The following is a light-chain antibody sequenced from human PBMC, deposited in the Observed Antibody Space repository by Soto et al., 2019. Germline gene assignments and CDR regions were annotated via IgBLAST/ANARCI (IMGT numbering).Light chain of an antibody. Sequence: QSALTQPPSASGSPGQSVTISCTGTSTDVGGYDYVSWYQQHPGKVPKLMIYEVNKRPSGVPDRFSGSKSGNTASLTVSGLQPEDEADCYCTSYAGGNNVFGTGTKVTVL. CDR2: EVN. V-gene: IGLV2-8*01. J-gene: IGLJ1*01. CDR3: TSYAGGNNV. CDR1: STDVGGYDY.